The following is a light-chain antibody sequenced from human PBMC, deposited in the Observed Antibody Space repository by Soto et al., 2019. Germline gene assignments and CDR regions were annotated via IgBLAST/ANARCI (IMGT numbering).Light chain of an antibody. CDR1: NIGSKS. Sequence: SYELTQPPSVSVAPGQTARLTCGGNNIGSKSVHWYQQKPGQAPVLVVYDASDRPSGIPERFSGSNSGNTATLTISRVEAGDEADYYCQVWDSSSDHVVVGGGTKLTVL. CDR2: DAS. CDR3: QVWDSSSDHVV. J-gene: IGLJ2*01. V-gene: IGLV3-21*02.